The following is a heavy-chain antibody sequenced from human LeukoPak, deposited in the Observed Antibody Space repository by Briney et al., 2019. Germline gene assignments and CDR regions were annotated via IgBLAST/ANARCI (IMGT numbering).Heavy chain of an antibody. CDR3: ARDLIERFGEFYYGMDV. J-gene: IGHJ6*02. Sequence: SQTLSLTCTVSGGSISSGGYYWSWIRQHPGKGLEWFGYIYYSGSTYYNPSLKSRVTISVDTSKNQFSLKLSSVTAADTAVYYCARDLIERFGEFYYGMDVWGQGTTVTVSS. V-gene: IGHV4-31*03. D-gene: IGHD3-10*01. CDR2: IYYSGST. CDR1: GGSISSGGYY.